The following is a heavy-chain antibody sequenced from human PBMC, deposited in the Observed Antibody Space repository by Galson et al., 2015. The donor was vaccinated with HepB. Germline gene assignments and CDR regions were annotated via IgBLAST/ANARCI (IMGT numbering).Heavy chain of an antibody. CDR1: GFTFSYYA. D-gene: IGHD6-19*01. Sequence: SLRLSCAASGFTFSYYAMSWVRQAPGKGLEWVSAITPSGDNTFSADSMKGRFLISRDNSQNTLFLQLNSLRPDDTAIYFCAKVFPEKTDGWYRQALYYFDSWGQGTRVTVSS. CDR3: AKVFPEKTDGWYRQALYYFDS. V-gene: IGHV3-23*01. CDR2: ITPSGDNT. J-gene: IGHJ4*02.